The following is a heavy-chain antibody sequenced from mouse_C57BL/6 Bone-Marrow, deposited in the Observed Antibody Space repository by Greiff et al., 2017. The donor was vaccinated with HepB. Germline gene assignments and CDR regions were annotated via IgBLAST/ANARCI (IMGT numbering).Heavy chain of an antibody. D-gene: IGHD5-2*01. CDR3: AKIGGIHFHGAMDY. J-gene: IGHJ4*01. Sequence: QVQLKESGPGLVQPSQSLSITCTVSGFSLTSYGVHWVRQPPGKGLEWLGVIWSGGSTDYNAAFISRLSISKDNSKSQVFFKMNSLQADDTAIYYCAKIGGIHFHGAMDYWGQGTSVTVSS. CDR1: GFSLTSYG. CDR2: IWSGGST. V-gene: IGHV2-4*01.